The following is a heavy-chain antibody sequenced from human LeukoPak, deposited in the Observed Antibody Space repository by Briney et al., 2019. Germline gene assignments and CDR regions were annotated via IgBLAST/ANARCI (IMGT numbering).Heavy chain of an antibody. CDR1: GFTFSIYS. CDR2: ISSTSSYI. J-gene: IGHJ4*02. Sequence: GGSLRLSCAASGFTFSIYSMNWVRQAPGKGLEWVSSISSTSSYINYADLVRGRFTISRDNAKNSLYLQMNSLRAEDTAMYYCARGDFIAATPEGYWGQGTLVTDSS. CDR3: ARGDFIAATPEGY. D-gene: IGHD6-13*01. V-gene: IGHV3-21*06.